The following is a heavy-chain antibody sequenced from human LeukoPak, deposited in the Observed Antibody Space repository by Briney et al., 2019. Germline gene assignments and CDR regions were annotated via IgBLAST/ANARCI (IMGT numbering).Heavy chain of an antibody. J-gene: IGHJ4*02. Sequence: SETLSLTCAVYGGSFSGYYWSWIRQPPGKGLEWIGEINHSGSTNYNPSLKSRVTISVDTSKNQFSLKLSSVTAADTAVYYCAREGLKRWLHRAYFDYWGQGTLVTVSS. V-gene: IGHV4-34*01. CDR3: AREGLKRWLHRAYFDY. CDR1: GGSFSGYY. CDR2: INHSGST. D-gene: IGHD5-24*01.